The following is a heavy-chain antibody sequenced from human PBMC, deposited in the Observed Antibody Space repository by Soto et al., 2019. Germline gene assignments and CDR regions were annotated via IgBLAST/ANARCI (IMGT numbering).Heavy chain of an antibody. J-gene: IGHJ3*02. CDR2: INAGNGNT. CDR1: GYTFTSYA. Sequence: ASVKVSCKASGYTFTSYAMHWVRQAPGQRLEWMGWINAGNGNTKYSQKFQGRVTITRDTSASTAYMELSSLRSEDTAVYYCARAGVGATYDAFDIWAKGQWSPSPQ. V-gene: IGHV1-3*01. D-gene: IGHD1-26*01. CDR3: ARAGVGATYDAFDI.